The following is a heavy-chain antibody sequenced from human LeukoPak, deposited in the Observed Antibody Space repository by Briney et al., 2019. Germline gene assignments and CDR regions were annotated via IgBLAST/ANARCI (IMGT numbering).Heavy chain of an antibody. CDR2: ISSSSSYM. V-gene: IGHV3-21*01. Sequence: PGGPLRLSCAASGFTFSSYSMNWVRQAPGKGLEWVSSISSSSSYMYYADSVKGRFTISRDNAKNSLYLQMDSVRAEDTAVYYCARDLMIYGSGSYSYWVQGTLVTVSS. D-gene: IGHD3-10*01. CDR3: ARDLMIYGSGSYSY. J-gene: IGHJ4*02. CDR1: GFTFSSYS.